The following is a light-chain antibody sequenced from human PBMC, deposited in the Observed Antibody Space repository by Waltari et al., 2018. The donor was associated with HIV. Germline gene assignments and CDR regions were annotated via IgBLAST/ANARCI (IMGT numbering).Light chain of an antibody. CDR3: NSRDSSGNHLDQV. Sequence: SSELTQDPAVSVALGQTVRITCQGDSLRSYYASWYQQKPGQAPVLVIYGKNNRPSGIPDRFSGSSSGNTASWTITGAQAEDEADYYCNSRDSSGNHLDQVFGGGTKLTVL. CDR2: GKN. CDR1: SLRSYY. V-gene: IGLV3-19*01. J-gene: IGLJ2*01.